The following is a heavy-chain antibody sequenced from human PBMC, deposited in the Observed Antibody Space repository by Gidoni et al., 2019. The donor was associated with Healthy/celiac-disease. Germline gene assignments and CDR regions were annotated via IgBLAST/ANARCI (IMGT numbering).Heavy chain of an antibody. Sequence: QVQLVGSGGGVVQPGRSLRLSCAASGFTCSSYAMHWVRQAPGKGLEWVAVISYDGRNKYYADSVKGRFTISRDNSKNTLYLQMNSLRAEDTAVYYCARVPPSQLAYYYGMDVWGQGTTVTVSS. CDR1: GFTCSSYA. CDR3: ARVPPSQLAYYYGMDV. CDR2: ISYDGRNK. J-gene: IGHJ6*02. D-gene: IGHD6-13*01. V-gene: IGHV3-30-3*01.